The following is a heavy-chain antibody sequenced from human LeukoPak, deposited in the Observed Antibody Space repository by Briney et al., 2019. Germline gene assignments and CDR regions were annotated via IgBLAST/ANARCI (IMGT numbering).Heavy chain of an antibody. CDR2: TNPNNGAT. CDR1: GYTFTSYG. Sequence: ASVKVSCKASGYTFTSYGISWVRQAPGQGLEWMGWTNPNNGATNYAQKFQGRVTMTRDTSISTAYMELSRLRSDDTAVYYCARDSQMVYPIYYFDYWGQGTLVTVSS. CDR3: ARDSQMVYPIYYFDY. V-gene: IGHV1-2*02. D-gene: IGHD2-8*01. J-gene: IGHJ4*02.